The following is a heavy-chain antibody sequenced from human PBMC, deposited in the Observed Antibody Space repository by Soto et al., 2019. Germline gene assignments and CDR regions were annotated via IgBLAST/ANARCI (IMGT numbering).Heavy chain of an antibody. J-gene: IGHJ4*02. D-gene: IGHD3-16*01. Sequence: EVQLVESGGGLVQPGGSLRLSCAVSGFTFSSFWMHWVRQAPGEGLVWVSRINTDGSSTSYADSVKGRFTISRDNAKNTLYLQMNSLRVEETAMYYCAKRGVDTFGLSYWCQGTLVTVSS. CDR3: AKRGVDTFGLSY. V-gene: IGHV3-74*01. CDR1: GFTFSSFW. CDR2: INTDGSST.